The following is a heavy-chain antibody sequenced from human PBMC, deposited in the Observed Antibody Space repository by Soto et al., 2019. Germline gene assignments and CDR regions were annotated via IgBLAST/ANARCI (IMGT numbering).Heavy chain of an antibody. CDR1: GGTFSSYG. CDR2: ISAYNGNT. Sequence: GASVKVSCKASGGTFSSYGISWVRQAPGQGLEWMGWISAYNGNTNYAQKLQGRVTMTTDTSTSTAYMELRSLTSDDTAIYYCAKNGQPPYYYYGLDVWGQGTKVTVSS. J-gene: IGHJ6*02. V-gene: IGHV1-18*01. D-gene: IGHD2-8*01. CDR3: AKNGQPPYYYYGLDV.